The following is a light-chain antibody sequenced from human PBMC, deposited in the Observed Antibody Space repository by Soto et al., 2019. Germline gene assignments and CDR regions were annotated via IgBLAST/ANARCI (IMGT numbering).Light chain of an antibody. CDR2: GAS. V-gene: IGKV3-15*01. Sequence: EVVLTQSPATLSVSPGEGASLSCRASQNVGTSLAWYQQKPGQAPRLLIYGASTRAAGVSARFSGSASRTEYTLTIASLQSEYSALYYCQQYTNWPPFTFGQGTRLEIK. CDR1: QNVGTS. CDR3: QQYTNWPPFT. J-gene: IGKJ2*01.